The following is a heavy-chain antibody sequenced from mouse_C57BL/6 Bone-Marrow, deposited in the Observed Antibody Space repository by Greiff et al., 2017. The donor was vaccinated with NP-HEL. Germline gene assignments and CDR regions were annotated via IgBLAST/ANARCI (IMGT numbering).Heavy chain of an antibody. J-gene: IGHJ4*01. V-gene: IGHV1-26*01. CDR1: GYTFTDYY. CDR3: AREDLRAMDY. CDR2: INPNNGGT. Sequence: VQLQQSGPELVKPGASVKISCKASGYTFTDYYMNWVKQSHGKSLEWIGDINPNNGGTSYNQKFKGKATLTVDKSSSTAYMELRSLTSEDSAVYYCAREDLRAMDYWGQGTSVTVSS.